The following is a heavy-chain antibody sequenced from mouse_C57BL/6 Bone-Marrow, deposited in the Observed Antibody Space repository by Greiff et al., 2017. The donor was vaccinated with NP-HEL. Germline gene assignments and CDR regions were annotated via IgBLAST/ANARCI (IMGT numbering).Heavy chain of an antibody. V-gene: IGHV1-81*01. J-gene: IGHJ4*01. CDR1: GYTFTSYG. D-gene: IGHD3-2*02. CDR3: LDSSGYYAMDY. CDR2: IYPRSGNT. Sequence: VQVVESGAELARPGASVKLSCKASGYTFTSYGISWVKQRTGQGLEWIGEIYPRSGNTYYNEKFKGKATLTADKSSSTAYMELRSLTSEDSAVYFCLDSSGYYAMDYWGQGTSVTVSS.